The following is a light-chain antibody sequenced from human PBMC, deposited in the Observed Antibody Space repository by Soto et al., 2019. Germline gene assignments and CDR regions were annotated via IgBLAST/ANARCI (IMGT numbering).Light chain of an antibody. CDR2: GAS. V-gene: IGKV3-15*01. CDR1: QSVSSY. Sequence: ETMLTQSPATLSLSPGERATLSCRASQSVSSYLVWYQQRPGQAPRLLIYGASSRATGIPARFSGSGSGTEFTLTISSLQSEDFAVYYCQHYNNWPPWTFGQGTKVDIK. J-gene: IGKJ1*01. CDR3: QHYNNWPPWT.